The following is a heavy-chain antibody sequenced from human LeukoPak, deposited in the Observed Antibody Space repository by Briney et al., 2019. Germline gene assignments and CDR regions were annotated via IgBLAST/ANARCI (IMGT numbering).Heavy chain of an antibody. CDR2: IKPNSGSI. V-gene: IGHV1-2*02. Sequence: ASVKVSCKPSGYTFSGYYIRWVRQAPGQGLEWMGWIKPNSGSINYSQKFQGRVSMKRDISISTAYMVLSTLGSDDTAVYYCSRGEACTSTRCLYYYYMDVWGKGTTVTVSS. CDR1: GYTFSGYY. CDR3: SRGEACTSTRCLYYYYMDV. D-gene: IGHD2-2*01. J-gene: IGHJ6*03.